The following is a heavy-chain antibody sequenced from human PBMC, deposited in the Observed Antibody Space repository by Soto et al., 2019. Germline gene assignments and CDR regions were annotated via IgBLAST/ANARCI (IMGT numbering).Heavy chain of an antibody. D-gene: IGHD6-6*01. Sequence: SVKVSCKASGGTFSSYAISWVRQAPGQGLEWMGGIIPIFGTANYAQKFQGRVTITADESTSTAYMELSSLRSEDTAVYYCARSIAARPSSLDAFDIWGQGTMVTVSS. CDR3: ARSIAARPSSLDAFDI. V-gene: IGHV1-69*13. CDR1: GGTFSSYA. CDR2: IIPIFGTA. J-gene: IGHJ3*02.